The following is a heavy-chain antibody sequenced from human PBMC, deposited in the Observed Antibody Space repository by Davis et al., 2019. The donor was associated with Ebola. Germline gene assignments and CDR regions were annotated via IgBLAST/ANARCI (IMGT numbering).Heavy chain of an antibody. Sequence: MPSETLSLTCTVSGGSISSYYWSWIRQPPGKGLEWIGYIYYSGSTNYNPSLKSRVTISVDTSKNQFSLKLSSVTAADTAVYYCARGAITFGGVIVISSWYFDYWGQGTLVTVSS. J-gene: IGHJ4*02. CDR1: GGSISSYY. V-gene: IGHV4-59*12. CDR3: ARGAITFGGVIVISSWYFDY. CDR2: IYYSGST. D-gene: IGHD3-16*02.